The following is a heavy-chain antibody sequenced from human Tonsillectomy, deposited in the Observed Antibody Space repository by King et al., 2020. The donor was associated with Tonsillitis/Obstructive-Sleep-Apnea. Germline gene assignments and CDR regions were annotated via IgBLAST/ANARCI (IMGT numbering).Heavy chain of an antibody. D-gene: IGHD2-2*02. Sequence: EQLVQSGAEVKKPGASVKISCKASGYTFTSYYMHWVRQTPGQGLEWMGIINPSGGSTSHAQKFQGRVTMTRDTSTSTVYMELSSLRSEDTAVYYCARDNCSSTSCYTHYFDFWGQGTLVTVSS. J-gene: IGHJ4*02. CDR2: INPSGGST. V-gene: IGHV1-46*01. CDR3: ARDNCSSTSCYTHYFDF. CDR1: GYTFTSYY.